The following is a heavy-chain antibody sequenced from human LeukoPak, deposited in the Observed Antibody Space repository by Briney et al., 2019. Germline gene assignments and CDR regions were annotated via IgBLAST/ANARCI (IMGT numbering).Heavy chain of an antibody. D-gene: IGHD4-17*01. Sequence: GGSLRLSCAASGFTFTSYEMNWVRQAPGKGLEWVSYISSSGTTIYYADSLKGRFTISRDNAKNSLYLQMNSLRAEDTAVYYCARPRYYGGMDVWGKGTTVTISS. J-gene: IGHJ6*03. V-gene: IGHV3-48*03. CDR1: GFTFTSYE. CDR3: ARPRYYGGMDV. CDR2: ISSSGTTI.